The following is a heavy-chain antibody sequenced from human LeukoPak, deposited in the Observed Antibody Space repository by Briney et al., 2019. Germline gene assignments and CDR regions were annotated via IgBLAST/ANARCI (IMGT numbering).Heavy chain of an antibody. Sequence: SETLSLTCTVSGGSISSYYWSWIRQPPGKGLEWIGYIYYSGSTNYNPSLKSRVTISVDTSKNQFSLKLSSVTAADTAVYYCARGGSHYSYYYYGMDVWGQGTTVTVSS. CDR2: IYYSGST. V-gene: IGHV4-59*08. D-gene: IGHD1-26*01. J-gene: IGHJ6*02. CDR1: GGSISSYY. CDR3: ARGGSHYSYYYYGMDV.